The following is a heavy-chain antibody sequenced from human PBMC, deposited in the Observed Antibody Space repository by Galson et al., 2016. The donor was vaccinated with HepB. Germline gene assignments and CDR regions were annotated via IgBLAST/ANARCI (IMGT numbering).Heavy chain of an antibody. CDR2: ISSLSSYI. Sequence: SLRLSCAASGFTFSTFGMNWVRQAPGKGLEWVSSISSLSSYIYYADSVKGRFTISRDNARKLLYLQMNSLRAEDTAVYYCASLGGADFWSGHYGGHFDYWGQGTLVTVSS. V-gene: IGHV3-21*01. J-gene: IGHJ4*02. CDR3: ASLGGADFWSGHYGGHFDY. D-gene: IGHD3-3*01. CDR1: GFTFSTFG.